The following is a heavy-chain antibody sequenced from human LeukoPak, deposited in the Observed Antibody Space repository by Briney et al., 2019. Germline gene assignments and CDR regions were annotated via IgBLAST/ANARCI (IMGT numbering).Heavy chain of an antibody. Sequence: SETLSLTCTVSGGSISSYYWSWIRQPAGKGLEWIGRIYTSGSTNYNPSLKSRVTMSVDTSKNQFSLKLSSVTAADTAVYYCAGTGAFLEFLESGFDIWGQGTMVTVSS. CDR1: GGSISSYY. D-gene: IGHD3-3*01. V-gene: IGHV4-4*07. J-gene: IGHJ3*02. CDR2: IYTSGST. CDR3: AGTGAFLEFLESGFDI.